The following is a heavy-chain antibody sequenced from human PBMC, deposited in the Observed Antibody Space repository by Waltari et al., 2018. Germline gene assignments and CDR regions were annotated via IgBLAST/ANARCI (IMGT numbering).Heavy chain of an antibody. V-gene: IGHV3-30*18. CDR3: AKADGNPWNFEYYGMDV. CDR1: GVRFRGYG. J-gene: IGHJ6*02. CDR2: ISHEGRKE. D-gene: IGHD3-16*01. Sequence: QVHLMESGGGVVQPGRSLRLSFAASGVRFRGYGLRWARQAPGKGLEWVAVISHEGRKEYYGDAVKGRFNISRDNSKNIVYLQMNSLRGDDTAVYHCAKADGNPWNFEYYGMDVWGPGTTVTVSS.